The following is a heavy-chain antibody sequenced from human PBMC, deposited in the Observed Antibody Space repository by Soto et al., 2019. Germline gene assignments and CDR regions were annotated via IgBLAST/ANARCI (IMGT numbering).Heavy chain of an antibody. CDR2: LHYTGRT. D-gene: IGHD1-26*01. CDR1: GCSVHSAESY. J-gene: IGHJ4*02. Sequence: PSETLSLTSTVSGCSVHSAESYWSWIRHTPGKRLEWIGYLHYTGRTNYNPSLMSRVTISLDASRNQFSLKLSSVTAADTAVFYCAREYSNSPEAFDSWGQGTLVTV. V-gene: IGHV4-61*08. CDR3: AREYSNSPEAFDS.